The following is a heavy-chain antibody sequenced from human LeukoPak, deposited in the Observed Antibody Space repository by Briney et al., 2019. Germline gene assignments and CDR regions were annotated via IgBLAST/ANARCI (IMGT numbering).Heavy chain of an antibody. D-gene: IGHD2-2*01. CDR1: GFTFSSYG. CDR3: AGDSSTSLGWFDP. Sequence: GGSLRLSCAASGFTFSSYGMHWVRQAPGKGLEWVAVIWYDGSNKYYADSVKGRFTISRDNSKNTLYLQMNSLRAEDTAVYYCAGDSSTSLGWFDPWGQGTLVT. V-gene: IGHV3-33*01. CDR2: IWYDGSNK. J-gene: IGHJ5*02.